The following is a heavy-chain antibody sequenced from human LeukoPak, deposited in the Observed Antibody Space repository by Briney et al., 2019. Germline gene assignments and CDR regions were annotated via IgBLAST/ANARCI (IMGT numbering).Heavy chain of an antibody. D-gene: IGHD6-19*01. CDR3: AREKGSSGWTSYYYYYMDV. Sequence: SETLSLTCTVSGGSVSSGSYYWSWIRQPAGKGLEWIGRIYTSGSTNYNPSLKSRVTISVDTSKNQFSLKLSPVTAADTAVYYCAREKGSSGWTSYYYYYMDVWGKGTTVTVSS. V-gene: IGHV4-61*02. CDR2: IYTSGST. CDR1: GGSVSSGSYY. J-gene: IGHJ6*03.